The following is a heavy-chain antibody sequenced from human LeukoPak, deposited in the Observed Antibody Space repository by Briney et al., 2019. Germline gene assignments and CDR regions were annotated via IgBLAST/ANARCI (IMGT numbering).Heavy chain of an antibody. CDR1: GGSIGSGRYY. V-gene: IGHV4-39*01. D-gene: IGHD3-16*02. Sequence: SETLSLTCSVSGGSIGSGRYYWAWIRQPPGKGLEWIGSIYNTWSTSYNPSLKSRVTMSVDTSKNQFSLRLSSVTAADTAVYYCARNITSVIPSDYFDYCGQGTLVTVSS. J-gene: IGHJ4*02. CDR2: IYNTWST. CDR3: ARNITSVIPSDYFDY.